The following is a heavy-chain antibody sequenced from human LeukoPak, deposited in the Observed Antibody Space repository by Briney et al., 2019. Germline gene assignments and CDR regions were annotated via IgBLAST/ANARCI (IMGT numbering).Heavy chain of an antibody. CDR1: GGSFSGYY. Sequence: PSETLSLTCAVYGGSFSGYYWSWIRQPPGKGLEWIGEINHSGSTNYNPSLKSRVTISVDTSKNQFSLKLSSVTAADTAVYYCARGIVGIRTGDYWGQGTLVTVSS. CDR2: INHSGST. V-gene: IGHV4-34*01. CDR3: ARGIVGIRTGDY. D-gene: IGHD1-14*01. J-gene: IGHJ4*02.